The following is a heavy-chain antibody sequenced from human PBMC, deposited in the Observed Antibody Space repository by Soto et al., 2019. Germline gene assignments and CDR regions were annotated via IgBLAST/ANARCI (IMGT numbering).Heavy chain of an antibody. V-gene: IGHV1-8*01. CDR2: INPNSGNI. J-gene: IGHJ4*02. CDR1: GATFTAYD. Sequence: ASVKVSCKASGATFTAYDINWVRQATGHGLEWMGWINPNSGNIGYAQRFQGRVTMTRDTAIRTAYMEVSSLRSDDTAVYYCARGRASGSYYLLDYWGQGTLVTSPQ. D-gene: IGHD3-10*01. CDR3: ARGRASGSYYLLDY.